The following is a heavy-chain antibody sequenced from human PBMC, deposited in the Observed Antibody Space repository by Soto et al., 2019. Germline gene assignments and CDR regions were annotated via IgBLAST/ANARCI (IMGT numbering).Heavy chain of an antibody. J-gene: IGHJ3*02. Sequence: SETLSLTCAVYGGSFSGYYWSWIRQPPGKGLEWIGEINHSGSTNYNPSLKSRVTISVDTSKNQFSLKLSSVTAADTAVYYCATTTGAYCGGDCFPVGAFDIWGQGTMVTVSS. V-gene: IGHV4-34*01. CDR1: GGSFSGYY. D-gene: IGHD2-21*02. CDR2: INHSGST. CDR3: ATTTGAYCGGDCFPVGAFDI.